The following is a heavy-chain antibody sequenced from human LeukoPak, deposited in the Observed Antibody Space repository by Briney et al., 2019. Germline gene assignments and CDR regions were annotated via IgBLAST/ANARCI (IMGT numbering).Heavy chain of an antibody. CDR3: ARLYRSSWYSDS. V-gene: IGHV4-39*01. J-gene: IGHJ4*02. Sequence: SETLSLTCTVPGGSISSNSYCWGWIRQPPGKGLEWIGSIYYSGKTYHNPSLESRVTISVDTSKNQVSLKLSSVTAADTAVYYCARLYRSSWYSDSWGQGTLVTVSS. D-gene: IGHD6-13*01. CDR2: IYYSGKT. CDR1: GGSISSNSYC.